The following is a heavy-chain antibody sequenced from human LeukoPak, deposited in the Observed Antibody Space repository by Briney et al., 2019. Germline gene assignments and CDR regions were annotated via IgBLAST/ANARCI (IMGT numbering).Heavy chain of an antibody. D-gene: IGHD3-16*01. V-gene: IGHV4-34*01. CDR2: INHSGST. Sequence: SETLSLTCAVYGGSFSIYYWNWIRQPPGKGLEWIGEINHSGSTNYNPSLKSRVTISVDTSKNQFSLKLSSMTAADTAVYYCARAEREGAYWGQGTLVTVSS. CDR3: ARAEREGAY. J-gene: IGHJ4*02. CDR1: GGSFSIYY.